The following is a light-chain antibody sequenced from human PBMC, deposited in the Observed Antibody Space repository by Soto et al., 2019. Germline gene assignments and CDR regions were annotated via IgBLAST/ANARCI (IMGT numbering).Light chain of an antibody. CDR1: ALSKQY. V-gene: IGLV3-25*03. CDR2: KDS. Sequence: SYELTQPPSMSVSPGQTARITCSGDALSKQYAHWYQQKPGQAPVLVIHKDSERPSGIPERFSGYSSGTTVTLTISAVQAEDEADYYCQSADSSGLVVFGGGTQLTVL. J-gene: IGLJ2*01. CDR3: QSADSSGLVV.